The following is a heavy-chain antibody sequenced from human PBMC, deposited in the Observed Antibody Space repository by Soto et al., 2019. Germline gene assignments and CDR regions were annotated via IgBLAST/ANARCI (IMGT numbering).Heavy chain of an antibody. CDR2: ISYDGSNK. CDR1: GFTFSSYG. CDR3: AKDLFRGVVGATIVGGDLDY. D-gene: IGHD1-26*01. Sequence: QVQLVESGGGVVQPGSSLRLSCAASGFTFSSYGMHWVRQAPGKGLEWVAVISYDGSNKYYADSVKGRFTISRDNSKNTLYLQMNSLRAEDTAVYYCAKDLFRGVVGATIVGGDLDYWGQGTLVTVSS. V-gene: IGHV3-30*18. J-gene: IGHJ4*02.